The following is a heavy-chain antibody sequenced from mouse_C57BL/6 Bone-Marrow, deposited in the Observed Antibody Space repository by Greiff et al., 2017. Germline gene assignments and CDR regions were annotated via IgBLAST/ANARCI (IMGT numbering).Heavy chain of an antibody. CDR3: ARDGLYYGYEGFAY. D-gene: IGHD2-2*01. CDR1: GFTFSSYA. CDR2: ISDGGSYT. J-gene: IGHJ3*01. V-gene: IGHV5-4*01. Sequence: EVQGVESGGGLVKPGGSLKLSCAASGFTFSSYAMSWVRQTPEKRLEWVATISDGGSYTYYPDNVKGRFPISRDNAKNNLYLQMSHLKSEDTAMYYCARDGLYYGYEGFAYWGQGTLVTVSA.